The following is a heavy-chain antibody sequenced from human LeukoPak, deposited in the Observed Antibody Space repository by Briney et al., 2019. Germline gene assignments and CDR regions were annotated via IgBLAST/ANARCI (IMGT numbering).Heavy chain of an antibody. V-gene: IGHV3-48*03. Sequence: GGSLRLSCAASGFTFSSYEMNWVRQAPGKGREGVSYISSSGSTIYYADSVKGRFTISRDNAKNSLYLQMNSLRAEDTALYYCAKDSAGRSFDYWGQGTLVTVSS. D-gene: IGHD6-19*01. CDR2: ISSSGSTI. CDR3: AKDSAGRSFDY. CDR1: GFTFSSYE. J-gene: IGHJ4*02.